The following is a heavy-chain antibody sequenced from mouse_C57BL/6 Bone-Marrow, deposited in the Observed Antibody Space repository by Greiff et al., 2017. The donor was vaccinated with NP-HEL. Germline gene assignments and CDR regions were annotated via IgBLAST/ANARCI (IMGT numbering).Heavy chain of an antibody. Sequence: EVKVEESGGGLVQPGGSLSLSCAASGFTFTDYYMSWVRQPPGKALEWLGFIRNKANGYTTEYSASVKGRFTISRDNSQSILYLQMNALRAEDSATYYCARSIVYYAMDYWGQGTSVTVSS. CDR3: ARSIVYYAMDY. J-gene: IGHJ4*01. CDR2: IRNKANGYTT. CDR1: GFTFTDYY. V-gene: IGHV7-3*01.